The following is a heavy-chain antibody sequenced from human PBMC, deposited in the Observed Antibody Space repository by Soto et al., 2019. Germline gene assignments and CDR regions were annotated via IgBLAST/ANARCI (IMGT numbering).Heavy chain of an antibody. V-gene: IGHV4-59*01. CDR1: VGSIISGY. Sequence: ETLSLTCTVSVGSIISGYWSWIRQPPGKGLEWIGYISHSGNTNYNPSVKSRVTLSVDTPKNQFSLRLSSVTTADTAVYYCAGLRGYAGSPIDYWGQGTLVTVSS. CDR3: AGLRGYAGSPIDY. CDR2: ISHSGNT. D-gene: IGHD2-15*01. J-gene: IGHJ4*02.